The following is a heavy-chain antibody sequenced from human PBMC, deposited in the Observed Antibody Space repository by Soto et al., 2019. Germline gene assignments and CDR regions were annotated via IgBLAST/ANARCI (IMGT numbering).Heavy chain of an antibody. J-gene: IGHJ4*02. CDR1: GFTFSSYW. D-gene: IGHD3-10*01. CDR2: INSDGSSI. Sequence: EVQLVESGGGLVQPGGSLRLSCAASGFTFSSYWMHWVRQAPGKGLVWVSRINSDGSSISYADSVKGRFTISRDNAKNTLYLQMSRLRAEDTAVYYCAKRTSMSGNYYFDYWGQGTLVTVSS. CDR3: AKRTSMSGNYYFDY. V-gene: IGHV3-74*01.